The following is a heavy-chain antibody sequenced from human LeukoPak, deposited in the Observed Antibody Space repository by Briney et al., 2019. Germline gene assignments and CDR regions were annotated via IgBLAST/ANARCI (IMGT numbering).Heavy chain of an antibody. CDR3: AKLLGTETTYDY. CDR2: IRPDGSDK. Sequence: PGGSLRLSCVASGFTFSNNWMSWVRQAPGKGLEWVASIRPDGSDKFYMDSVKGRFTISRDSAKNSLYLQMNSLRAEDTALYYCAKLLGTETTYDYWGQGTLVTVSS. D-gene: IGHD1-7*01. J-gene: IGHJ4*02. V-gene: IGHV3-7*01. CDR1: GFTFSNNW.